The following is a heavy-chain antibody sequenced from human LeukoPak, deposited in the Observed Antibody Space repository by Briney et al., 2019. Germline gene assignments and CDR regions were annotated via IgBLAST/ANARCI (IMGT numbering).Heavy chain of an antibody. Sequence: SETLSLTCAVYGGSFSGYYWSWIRQPPGKGLEWIGEINHSGSTNYNPSLKSRVTISVDTSKNQFSLKLSSVTAADTAVYYCARKVAGTGFDYWGQGTLVTVSS. CDR2: INHSGST. V-gene: IGHV4-34*01. CDR1: GGSFSGYY. J-gene: IGHJ4*02. CDR3: ARKVAGTGFDY. D-gene: IGHD6-19*01.